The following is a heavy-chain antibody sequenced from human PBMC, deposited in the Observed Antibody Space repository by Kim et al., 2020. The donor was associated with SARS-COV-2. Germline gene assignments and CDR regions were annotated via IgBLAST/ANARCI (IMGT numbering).Heavy chain of an antibody. CDR2: INPSGGST. CDR1: GYTFTSYY. CDR3: ARDGGSIAAAGTVYYYGMDV. D-gene: IGHD6-13*01. Sequence: ASVKVSCKASGYTFTSYYMHWVRQAPGQGLEWMGIINPSGGSTSYAQKFQGRVTMTRDTSTSTVYMELSSLRSEDTAVYYCARDGGSIAAAGTVYYYGMDVWGQGTTVTVSS. V-gene: IGHV1-46*01. J-gene: IGHJ6*02.